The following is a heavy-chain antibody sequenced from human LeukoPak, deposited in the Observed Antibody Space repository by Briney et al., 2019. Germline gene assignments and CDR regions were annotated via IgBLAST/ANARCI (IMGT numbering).Heavy chain of an antibody. CDR2: IYYSGST. Sequence: PSETLSLTCTVSGGSISSYYWSWIRQPPGKGLEWIGYIYYSGSTNYNPSLKSRVTISVDTSKNQFSLKLSSVTAADTAVYYCARSIYCSSTSCYRSGYYYYGMDVWGQGTTVTVSS. J-gene: IGHJ6*02. CDR3: ARSIYCSSTSCYRSGYYYYGMDV. D-gene: IGHD2-2*01. V-gene: IGHV4-59*01. CDR1: GGSISSYY.